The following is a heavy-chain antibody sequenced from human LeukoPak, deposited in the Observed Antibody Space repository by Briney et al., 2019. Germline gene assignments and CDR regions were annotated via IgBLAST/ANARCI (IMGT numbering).Heavy chain of an antibody. Sequence: ASVKVSCKASGYTFTRYGISWVRQAPGQGLEWMGWINAYNDNTNYAQKSQGRVAMTTDTSTRTAYMEVWSLRSDDTAVYYCARRGYTFSDALDIWGQGTMVTVSS. CDR3: ARRGYTFSDALDI. J-gene: IGHJ3*02. CDR1: GYTFTRYG. CDR2: INAYNDNT. D-gene: IGHD2/OR15-2a*01. V-gene: IGHV1-18*01.